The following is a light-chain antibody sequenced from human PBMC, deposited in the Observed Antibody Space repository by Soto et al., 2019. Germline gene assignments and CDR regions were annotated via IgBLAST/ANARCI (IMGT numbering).Light chain of an antibody. J-gene: IGLJ1*01. CDR1: SSDVGSYNL. CDR3: CSYAGSSPV. CDR2: EGS. V-gene: IGLV2-23*03. Sequence: QSALTQPASVSGSPGQSITISCTGTSSDVGSYNLVSWYQQHPGKAPKLMTYEGSKRPSGVSNRFSGSKSGNTASLTISGLQAEDEADYYCCSYAGSSPVFGTGTKITVL.